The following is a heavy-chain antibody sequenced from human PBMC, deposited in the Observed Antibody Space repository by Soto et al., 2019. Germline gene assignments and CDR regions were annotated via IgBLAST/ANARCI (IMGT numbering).Heavy chain of an antibody. CDR3: ASTTTVTPGVFDY. CDR1: GGSISSSSYY. D-gene: IGHD4-4*01. Sequence: SETLSLTCTVSGGSISSSSYYWGWIRQPPGKGLEWIGSIYYSGSTYYNPSLKSRVTISVDTSKNQFSLKLSSVTAADTAVYYCASTTTVTPGVFDYWGQGTLVTVSS. CDR2: IYYSGST. J-gene: IGHJ4*02. V-gene: IGHV4-39*01.